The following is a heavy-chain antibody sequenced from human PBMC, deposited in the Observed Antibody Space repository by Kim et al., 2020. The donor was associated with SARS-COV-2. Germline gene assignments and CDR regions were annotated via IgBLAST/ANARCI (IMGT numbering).Heavy chain of an antibody. CDR1: GGSFSGYY. D-gene: IGHD5-18*01. CDR2: INHSGIA. Sequence: SETLSLTCAVYGGSFSGYYWSWIRQPPGKGLEWIGEINHSGIANYNPSLKSRVTISVDTSKNQFSLKLSSVTAADMAVYYCARGGGRGYSYAYISSRWFDPWGQGTLVTVSS. J-gene: IGHJ5*02. V-gene: IGHV4-34*01. CDR3: ARGGGRGYSYAYISSRWFDP.